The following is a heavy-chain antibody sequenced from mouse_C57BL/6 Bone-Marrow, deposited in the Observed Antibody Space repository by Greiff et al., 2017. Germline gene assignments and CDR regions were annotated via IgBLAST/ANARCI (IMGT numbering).Heavy chain of an antibody. CDR1: GYTFTSYW. V-gene: IGHV1-7*01. CDR3: ARSGDGYYWYFDV. CDR2: INPSSGYT. J-gene: IGHJ1*03. Sequence: QVQLQQSGAELAKPGASVKLSCKASGYTFTSYWMHWVKQRPGQGLEWIGYINPSSGYTKYNQKFKDKATLTADKSSTTAYMQLSSLTYEDSAVYYCARSGDGYYWYFDVWGTGTTVTVSS. D-gene: IGHD2-3*01.